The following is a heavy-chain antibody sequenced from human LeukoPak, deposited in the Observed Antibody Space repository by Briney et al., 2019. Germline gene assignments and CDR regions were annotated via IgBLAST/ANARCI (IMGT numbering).Heavy chain of an antibody. V-gene: IGHV3-7*01. D-gene: IGHD3-22*01. CDR3: ARDGNYYDSSGSAGY. CDR2: MNQDGSEK. CDR1: GFTFSNYW. J-gene: IGHJ4*02. Sequence: GGSLRLSCAASGFTFSNYWMSWVRQAPGKGLEWVANMNQDGSEKYYVDSVKGRFTISRDNAKNSLYLQMNNLRAEDTAVYYCARDGNYYDSSGSAGYWGQGTLVTVSS.